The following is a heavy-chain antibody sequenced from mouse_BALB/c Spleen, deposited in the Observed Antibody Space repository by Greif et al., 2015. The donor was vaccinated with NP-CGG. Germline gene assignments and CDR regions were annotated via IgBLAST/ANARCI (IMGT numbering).Heavy chain of an antibody. V-gene: IGHV1-77*01. Sequence: VRLQQSGAELARPGASVKLSCKASGYTFTDYYINWVKQRTGQGLEWIGEIYPGSGNTYYNEKFKGKATLTADKSSSTAYMQLSSLTSEDSAVHFCARDSRYFDVWGAGTTVTVSS. CDR3: ARDSRYFDV. CDR1: GYTFTDYY. CDR2: IYPGSGNT. J-gene: IGHJ1*01.